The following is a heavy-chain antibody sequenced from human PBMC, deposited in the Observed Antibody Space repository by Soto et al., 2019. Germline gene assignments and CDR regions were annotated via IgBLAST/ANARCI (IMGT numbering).Heavy chain of an antibody. CDR1: GGSISSYY. V-gene: IGHV4-59*01. CDR3: XXXXXXXXXRFDP. J-gene: IGHJ5*02. CDR2: IYYSGST. Sequence: QVQLQESGPGLVKPSETLSLTCTVSGGSISSYYWSWIRQPPGKGLEWIGYIYYSGSTNYNPSLXXRXXISVDTSKNQSSXXXXXXXXXXXXXXXXXXXXXXXXXRFDPWGQGTLVT.